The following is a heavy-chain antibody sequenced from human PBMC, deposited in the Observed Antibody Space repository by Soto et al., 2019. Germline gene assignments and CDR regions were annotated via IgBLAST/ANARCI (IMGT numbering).Heavy chain of an antibody. D-gene: IGHD3-22*01. CDR2: ISYDGSNK. CDR1: GFTFSSYG. V-gene: IGHV3-30*18. Sequence: PGGSLRLSCAASGFTFSSYGMHWVRQAPGKGLEWVAVISYDGSNKYYADSVKGRFTISRDNSKNTLYLQMNSLRAEDTAVYYCAKDYYDSSGYSPFDYWGQGTLVTSPQ. J-gene: IGHJ4*02. CDR3: AKDYYDSSGYSPFDY.